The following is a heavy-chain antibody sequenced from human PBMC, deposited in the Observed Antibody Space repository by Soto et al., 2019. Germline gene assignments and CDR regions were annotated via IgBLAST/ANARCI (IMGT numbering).Heavy chain of an antibody. CDR1: GYTFTSYS. J-gene: IGHJ6*02. Sequence: QVQLVQSGAEVKKPGASVRVSCKASGYTFTSYSMHWVRQAPGQGLEWMGIINPSSDRTSYAQNFQGRVTMTSDTSTSIVYMEMSSLKSEDTAVYCCARDHNFGFILYAMDVWGQGTTVTVSS. D-gene: IGHD2-15*01. CDR3: ARDHNFGFILYAMDV. CDR2: INPSSDRT. V-gene: IGHV1-46*01.